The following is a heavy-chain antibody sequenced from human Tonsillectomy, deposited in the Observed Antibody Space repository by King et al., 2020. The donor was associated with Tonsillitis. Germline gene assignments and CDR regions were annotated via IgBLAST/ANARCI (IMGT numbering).Heavy chain of an antibody. CDR1: GGSSSNSNHY. J-gene: IGHJ5*02. CDR2: IYYRGSP. CDR3: AKASIAVAGRGWFDP. V-gene: IGHV4-39*02. Sequence: QLQESGPGLVRPSETLSLTCIVSGGSSSNSNHYWGWIRQPPGKGLEWIGSIYYRGSPYYNPSLRSRVTISVDTSKNHFSLKLRSVTAADTAVYYCAKASIAVAGRGWFDPWGQGTLVTVSS. D-gene: IGHD6-19*01.